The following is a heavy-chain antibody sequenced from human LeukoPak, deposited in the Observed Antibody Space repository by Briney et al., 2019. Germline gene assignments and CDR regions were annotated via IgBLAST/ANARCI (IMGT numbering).Heavy chain of an antibody. CDR3: ARRTQWAVFFDY. CDR2: IYYSGST. Sequence: SETLSLTCTVSGGSISSSSYYWGWIRQPPGKGLEWIGSIYYSGSTYYNPSLKSRVTISVDTSKNQFSLKLSSVTAADTAVYYCARRTQWAVFFDYWGQGTLVTVSS. D-gene: IGHD1-26*01. CDR1: GGSISSSSYY. J-gene: IGHJ4*02. V-gene: IGHV4-39*07.